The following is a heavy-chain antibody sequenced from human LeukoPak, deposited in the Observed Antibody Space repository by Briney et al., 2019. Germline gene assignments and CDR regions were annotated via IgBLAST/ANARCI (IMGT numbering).Heavy chain of an antibody. Sequence: ASVKVSCKASGYTFTSYGISWVRQAPGQGLEWMGGIIPIFGTANYAQKFQGRVTITTDESTSTAYMELSSLRSEDTAVYQCAATDTAMGAYYYYMDVWGKGTTVTVSS. CDR3: AATDTAMGAYYYYMDV. D-gene: IGHD5-18*01. J-gene: IGHJ6*03. V-gene: IGHV1-69*05. CDR2: IIPIFGTA. CDR1: GYTFTSYG.